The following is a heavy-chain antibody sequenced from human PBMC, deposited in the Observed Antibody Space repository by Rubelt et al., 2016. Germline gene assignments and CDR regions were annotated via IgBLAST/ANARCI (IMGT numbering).Heavy chain of an antibody. D-gene: IGHD6-19*01. CDR2: INHSGST. CDR1: GGSFSGYY. CDR3: ARDHSSGWYLEGFFDY. Sequence: QVQLQQWGAGLLKPSETLSLTCAVYGGSFSGYYWSWIRQPPGKGLEWIGEINHSGSTNYNPSLKSRVTISVETSNNQFSLKLSSVTAADTAVYYCARDHSSGWYLEGFFDYWGQGTLVTVSS. V-gene: IGHV4-34*01. J-gene: IGHJ4*02.